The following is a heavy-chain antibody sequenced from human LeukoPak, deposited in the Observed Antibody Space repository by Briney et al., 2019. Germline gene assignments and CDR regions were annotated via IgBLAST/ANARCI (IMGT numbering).Heavy chain of an antibody. J-gene: IGHJ5*02. CDR1: GGSISSSGYY. D-gene: IGHD6-13*01. Sequence: PSETLSLTCTVSGGSISSSGYYWGWIRQPPGKGLEWIGSFYYSGSTYYNPSLKSRVTISVDTSKNQFSLKLSSVTAADTAVYYCARPQQQNWFDPWGQGTLVTVSS. CDR3: ARPQQQNWFDP. CDR2: FYYSGST. V-gene: IGHV4-39*01.